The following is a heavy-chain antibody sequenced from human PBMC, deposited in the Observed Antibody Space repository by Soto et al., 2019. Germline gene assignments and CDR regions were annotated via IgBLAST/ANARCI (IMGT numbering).Heavy chain of an antibody. Sequence: PSETLSLTCTVSGGSISSSSYYWGWIRQPPGKGLEWIGSIYYSGSTYYNPSLKSRVTISVDTSKNQFSLKLSSVTAADTAVYYCASGEYKYYYYYGMDVWGQGTTVTVSS. CDR1: GGSISSSSYY. J-gene: IGHJ6*02. D-gene: IGHD6-6*01. V-gene: IGHV4-39*01. CDR2: IYYSGST. CDR3: ASGEYKYYYYYGMDV.